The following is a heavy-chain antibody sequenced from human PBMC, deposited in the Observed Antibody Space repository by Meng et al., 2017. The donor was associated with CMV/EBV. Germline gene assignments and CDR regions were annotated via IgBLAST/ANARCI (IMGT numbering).Heavy chain of an antibody. CDR1: GFTFSSYW. D-gene: IGHD2-2*02. Sequence: GGSLRLSCAASGFTFSSYWMSWVRQAPGKGLEWVANIKQDGSEKYYVDSVKGRFTISRDNAKNSLYLQMNSLRAEDTAVYYCARDGGYCSSTSCYNSSSWHLDYWGQGTLVPSPQ. CDR2: IKQDGSEK. V-gene: IGHV3-7*01. J-gene: IGHJ4*02. CDR3: ARDGGYCSSTSCYNSSSWHLDY.